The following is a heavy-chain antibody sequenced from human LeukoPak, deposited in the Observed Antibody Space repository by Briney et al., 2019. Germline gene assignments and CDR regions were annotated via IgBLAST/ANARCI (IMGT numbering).Heavy chain of an antibody. D-gene: IGHD3-22*01. V-gene: IGHV3-7*03. CDR1: GFTFSSYW. CDR3: ARARGYYDSSGYYSAFDI. CDR2: IKQDGSEK. Sequence: GGSLRLSCAASGFTFSSYWMSWARQAPGKGLEWVANIKQDGSEKYYVDSVKGRFTISRDNAKNSLYLQMNSLRAEDTAVYYCARARGYYDSSGYYSAFDIWGQGTMVTVSS. J-gene: IGHJ3*02.